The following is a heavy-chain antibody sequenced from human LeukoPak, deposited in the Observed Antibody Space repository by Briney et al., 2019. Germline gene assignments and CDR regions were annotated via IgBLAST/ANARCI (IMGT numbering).Heavy chain of an antibody. Sequence: PGGSLRLSCTASGFTFSSYWMSWVRQAPGKGLEWVANIKTDGSEKYYVDSVKGRFTISRDNAKNSLYLQMNSLRAEDTAVYYCARGEYYYDGGYWGQGTLVTVSP. CDR2: IKTDGSEK. J-gene: IGHJ4*02. D-gene: IGHD3-22*01. V-gene: IGHV3-7*03. CDR3: ARGEYYYDGGY. CDR1: GFTFSSYW.